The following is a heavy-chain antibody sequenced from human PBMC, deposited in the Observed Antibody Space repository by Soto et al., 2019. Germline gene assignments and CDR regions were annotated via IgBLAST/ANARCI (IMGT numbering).Heavy chain of an antibody. CDR2: IYYSGST. V-gene: IGHV4-30-4*01. J-gene: IGHJ4*02. Sequence: SETLSLTCTVSGGSISSGDYYWSWIRQPPGKGLEWIGYIYYSGSTYYNPSLKSRVTISVDTSKNQFSLKLSSVTAADTAVYYCARAGQQWLVRGGSDYWGQGTLVTVS. CDR1: GGSISSGDYY. D-gene: IGHD6-19*01. CDR3: ARAGQQWLVRGGSDY.